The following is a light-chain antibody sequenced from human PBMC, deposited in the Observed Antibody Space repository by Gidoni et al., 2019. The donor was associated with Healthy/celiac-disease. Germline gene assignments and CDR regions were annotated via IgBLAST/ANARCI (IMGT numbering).Light chain of an antibody. CDR1: QSISSW. CDR2: KAS. CDR3: QQYNSYSL. J-gene: IGKJ4*01. Sequence: DIQMTQSLSTLSASVGDRVTITCRASQSISSWLAWYQQKPGKAPKLLIYKASSLESGVPSRFSGSGSGTEFTLTISSLQPDDFATYYCQQYNSYSLFGGGTKVEIK. V-gene: IGKV1-5*03.